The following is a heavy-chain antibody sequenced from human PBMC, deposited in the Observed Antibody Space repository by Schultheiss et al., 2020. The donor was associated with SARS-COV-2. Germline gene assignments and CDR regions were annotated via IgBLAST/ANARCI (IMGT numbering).Heavy chain of an antibody. CDR3: AREGPGWRGSRGDY. J-gene: IGHJ4*02. CDR2: IKCDGSEK. V-gene: IGHV3-52*01. D-gene: IGHD2-15*01. CDR1: GFTFSSSW. Sequence: GGSLRLSCAASGFTFSSSWMHWVCQAPEKGLEWVADIKCDGSEKYYVDSVKGRFTISRDNSKNTLYLQMNSLRAEDTAVYYCAREGPGWRGSRGDYWGQGTLVTVSS.